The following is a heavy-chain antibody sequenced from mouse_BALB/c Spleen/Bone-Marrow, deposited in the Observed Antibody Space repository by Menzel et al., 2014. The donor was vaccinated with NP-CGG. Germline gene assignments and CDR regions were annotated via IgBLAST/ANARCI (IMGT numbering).Heavy chain of an antibody. CDR3: TRSYYRYDEEAWFAY. CDR1: GFTFSSYT. D-gene: IGHD2-14*01. CDR2: ISSGGSYT. J-gene: IGHJ3*01. Sequence: EVNVVESGGGLVKPGGSLKLSCAASGFTFSSYTMSWVRQTPEKRLEWVATISSGGSYTYYPDSVKGRFTISRDNAKNTLYLQMSSLKSEDTAMYCCTRSYYRYDEEAWFAYWGQGTLVTVSA. V-gene: IGHV5-6-4*01.